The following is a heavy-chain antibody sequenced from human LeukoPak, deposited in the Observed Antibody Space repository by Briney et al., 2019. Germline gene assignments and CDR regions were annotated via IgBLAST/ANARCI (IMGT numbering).Heavy chain of an antibody. CDR2: IYHSGST. D-gene: IGHD5-18*01. CDR1: GGSISSSSYY. Sequence: PSETLSLTCTVSGGSISSSSYYWGWIRQPPGKGLEWIGSIYHSGSTYYNPSLKSRVTISVDTSKNQFSLKLSSVTAADTAVYYCARDSRGYTYNFDYWGQGTLITVSS. J-gene: IGHJ4*02. CDR3: ARDSRGYTYNFDY. V-gene: IGHV4-39*07.